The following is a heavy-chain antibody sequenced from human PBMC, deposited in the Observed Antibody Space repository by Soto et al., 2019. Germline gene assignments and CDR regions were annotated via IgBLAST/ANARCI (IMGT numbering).Heavy chain of an antibody. CDR3: AKDGGAVADYGMDV. D-gene: IGHD6-19*01. V-gene: IGHV3-30*18. CDR2: ISYDGSNK. Sequence: QVQLVESGGGVVQPGRSLRLSCAASGFTFSSYGMHWVRQAPGKGLEWVAVISYDGSNKYYADSVKGQFTISRDNSKNTLYLQMNSLRAEDTAVYYCAKDGGAVADYGMDVWGQGTTVTVSS. J-gene: IGHJ6*02. CDR1: GFTFSSYG.